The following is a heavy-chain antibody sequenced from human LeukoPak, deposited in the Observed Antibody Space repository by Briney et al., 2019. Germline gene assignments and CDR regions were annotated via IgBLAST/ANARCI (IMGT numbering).Heavy chain of an antibody. Sequence: PTGRSLRLSCAASGFAFSSYVMHWVRQAPGKGLEWVAVISHDGSNEYYADSVKGRFTISRDSSKNTLYLQMNSLRAEDTAVYYCVRDISGEKSFDYWGQGSLVTVSS. CDR1: GFAFSSYV. CDR3: VRDISGEKSFDY. CDR2: ISHDGSNE. V-gene: IGHV3-30*04. J-gene: IGHJ4*02. D-gene: IGHD3-10*01.